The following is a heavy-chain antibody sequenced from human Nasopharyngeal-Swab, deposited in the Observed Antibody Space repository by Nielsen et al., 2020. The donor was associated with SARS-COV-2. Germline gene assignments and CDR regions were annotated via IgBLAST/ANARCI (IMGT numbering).Heavy chain of an antibody. CDR3: AKDSDYYGSGSPVY. V-gene: IGHV3-30*18. D-gene: IGHD3-10*01. CDR2: ISYDGSNK. Sequence: WGSLRLSCAASGFTFSSYGLHWVRQTPGKGLAWVAVISYDGSNKYYADSVKGRFTISRDNSKNTLYLQMNSLRAEDTAVYYCAKDSDYYGSGSPVYWGKGTLVTVSS. CDR1: GFTFSSYG. J-gene: IGHJ4*02.